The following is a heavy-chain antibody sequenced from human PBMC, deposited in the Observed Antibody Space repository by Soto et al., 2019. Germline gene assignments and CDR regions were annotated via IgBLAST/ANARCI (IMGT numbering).Heavy chain of an antibody. CDR3: ATSPSNLYGMDV. Sequence: ASVKVSCKASGYTFTGYYMHWVRQAPGQGLEWMGWISAYNGDTNFAQKVQGRLTMATDTSTTTAYMELRSLRSDDTAVYYCATSPSNLYGMDVWGQGTTVTVSS. CDR1: GYTFTGYY. CDR2: ISAYNGDT. J-gene: IGHJ6*02. V-gene: IGHV1-18*04.